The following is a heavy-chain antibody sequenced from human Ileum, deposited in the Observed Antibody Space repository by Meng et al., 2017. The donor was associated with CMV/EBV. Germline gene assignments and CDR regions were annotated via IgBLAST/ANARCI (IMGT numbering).Heavy chain of an antibody. V-gene: IGHV1-69*05. CDR2: IIPIFGTA. Sequence: YAISWVRQAPGQGLEWMGGIIPIFGTANYAQKFQGRVTITTDESTSTAYMELSSLRSEDTAVYYCARDRRAHVDTAMVPGDNWFDPWGQGTLVTVSS. J-gene: IGHJ5*02. CDR3: ARDRRAHVDTAMVPGDNWFDP. D-gene: IGHD5-18*01. CDR1: YA.